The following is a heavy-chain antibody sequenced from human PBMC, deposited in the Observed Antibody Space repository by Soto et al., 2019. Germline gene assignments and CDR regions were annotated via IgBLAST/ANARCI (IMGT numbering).Heavy chain of an antibody. CDR3: ARGGRSGSLSGMDV. D-gene: IGHD5-12*01. Sequence: GQGLEWMGGIIPIFGTANYAQKFQGRVTITADESTSTAYMELSSLRSEDTAVYYCARGGRSGSLSGMDVRGHGTTVTVSS. V-gene: IGHV1-69*01. CDR2: IIPIFGTA. J-gene: IGHJ6*02.